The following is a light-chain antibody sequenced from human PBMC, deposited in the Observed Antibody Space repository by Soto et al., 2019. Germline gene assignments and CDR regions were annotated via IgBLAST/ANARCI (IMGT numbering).Light chain of an antibody. Sequence: DIQMTQSPSTLSSSVGDRVTLTCRASQSISSWLAWYQQKPGKAPKLLIYKASSLESGVPSRFSGSGSGTEFTLTISRLQPDDFATYYCQQYNSYSRTFGQGTKVEIK. CDR2: KAS. CDR3: QQYNSYSRT. CDR1: QSISSW. J-gene: IGKJ1*01. V-gene: IGKV1-5*03.